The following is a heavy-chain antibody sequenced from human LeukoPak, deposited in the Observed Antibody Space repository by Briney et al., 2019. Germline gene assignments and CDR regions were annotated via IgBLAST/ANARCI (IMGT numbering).Heavy chain of an antibody. CDR2: ISASGGYT. CDR3: AKEAGSGWSYFDS. Sequence: GGSLRLSCAASGFTFKNAWMSWVRQAPGKGLEWVSGISASGGYTYYADSVRGRFTVSRDSSKNTLYLQLNSLRAEDTALYSCAKEAGSGWSYFDSWGQGTLVTVSS. V-gene: IGHV3-23*01. CDR1: GFTFKNAW. J-gene: IGHJ4*02. D-gene: IGHD6-19*01.